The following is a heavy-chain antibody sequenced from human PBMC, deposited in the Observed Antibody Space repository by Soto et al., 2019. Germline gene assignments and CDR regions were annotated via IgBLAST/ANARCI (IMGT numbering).Heavy chain of an antibody. CDR1: GYTFTSYY. V-gene: IGHV1-46*01. Sequence: ASVKVSCKASGYTFTSYYMHWVRQAPGQGLEWMGIINPSGGSTSYAQKFQGRVTMTRDTSTSTVYMELSSLRSEDTAVYYCARDPFSCSSTSCYPFDIWGQGTMVTVSS. D-gene: IGHD2-2*01. CDR3: ARDPFSCSSTSCYPFDI. J-gene: IGHJ3*02. CDR2: INPSGGST.